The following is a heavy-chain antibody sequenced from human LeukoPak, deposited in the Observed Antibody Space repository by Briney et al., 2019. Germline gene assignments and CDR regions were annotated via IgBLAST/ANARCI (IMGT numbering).Heavy chain of an antibody. V-gene: IGHV3-53*01. CDR1: GFTFSSYS. CDR2: IYSGGNT. Sequence: GGSLRLSCAASGFTFSSYSMNWVRQAPGKGLEWVSFIYSGGNTHYSDSVKGRFTISRDNSKNTLYLQMNSLRAEDTAMYYCARAVAGYYFDYWGQGTLVTVSS. CDR3: ARAVAGYYFDY. D-gene: IGHD6-19*01. J-gene: IGHJ4*02.